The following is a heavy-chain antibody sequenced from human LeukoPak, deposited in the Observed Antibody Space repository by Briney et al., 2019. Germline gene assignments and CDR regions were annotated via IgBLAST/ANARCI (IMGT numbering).Heavy chain of an antibody. Sequence: ASVKVSCKASGGTFSSYAISWVQQAPGKGLEWMGPVDPEDGETIYAEKFQGRVTITADTSTDTAYMELSSLRSEDTAVYYCATGRDGYNSPFDYWGQGTLVTVSS. J-gene: IGHJ4*02. D-gene: IGHD5-24*01. CDR2: VDPEDGET. CDR3: ATGRDGYNSPFDY. V-gene: IGHV1-69-2*01. CDR1: GGTFSSYA.